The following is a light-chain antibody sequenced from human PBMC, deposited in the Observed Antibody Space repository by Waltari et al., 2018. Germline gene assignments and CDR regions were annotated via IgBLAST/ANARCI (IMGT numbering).Light chain of an antibody. CDR2: DAS. V-gene: IGKV3-11*01. J-gene: IGKJ4*02. Sequence: EIVLTQSPPTLSLSLGERPTLSCRASHSVNWYLAWYQQRPGQAPRLLIYDASNRATGIPARFSGSGSETDFSLTISRLQPEDFAVYYCQQRGKWPLTFGGGTKVEIK. CDR3: QQRGKWPLT. CDR1: HSVNWY.